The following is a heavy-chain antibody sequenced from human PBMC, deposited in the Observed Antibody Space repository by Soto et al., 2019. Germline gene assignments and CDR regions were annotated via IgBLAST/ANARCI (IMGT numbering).Heavy chain of an antibody. CDR3: SRGSHQLPDYFQL. CDR2: IISMFGKS. CDR1: GGPFGTYT. V-gene: IGHV1-69*06. Sequence: LQSGSEVKRPGSSVKVSCKTSGGPFGTYTFHWVRQAPGQRPEWMGEIISMFGKSTYSQNLQGRVTFVADRSAHTLSMQLHNLTSADSAVYFCSRGSHQLPDYFQLGGQGTLLIVSS. J-gene: IGHJ1*01. D-gene: IGHD1-1*01.